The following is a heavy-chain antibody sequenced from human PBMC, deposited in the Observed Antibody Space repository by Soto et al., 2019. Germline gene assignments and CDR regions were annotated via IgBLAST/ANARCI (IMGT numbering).Heavy chain of an antibody. V-gene: IGHV3-53*01. Sequence: GGSLGLSCAASGFTVSSNYMSWVRLAPAKGLEWVSVIYSGGITYYADSVRGRFTISRDNSKNTLYLQMNSLRVGDTAGYYCSILSQSQRNYWGQGTLVTVSS. CDR2: IYSGGIT. CDR1: GFTVSSNY. CDR3: SILSQSQRNY. D-gene: IGHD6-25*01. J-gene: IGHJ4*02.